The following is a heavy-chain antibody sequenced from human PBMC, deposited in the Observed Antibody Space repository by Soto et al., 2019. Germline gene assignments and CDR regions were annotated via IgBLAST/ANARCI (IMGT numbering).Heavy chain of an antibody. Sequence: PGGSLRLSCAASGFTFSDYYMSWIRQAPGKGLEWVSYISSSSSYTNYADSVKGRFTISRDNAKNSLYLQMNSLRAEDTAVYYCAKSVAYCGGDCYSGAEYFQHWGQGTLVTVSS. D-gene: IGHD2-21*02. J-gene: IGHJ1*01. CDR3: AKSVAYCGGDCYSGAEYFQH. CDR1: GFTFSDYY. CDR2: ISSSSSYT. V-gene: IGHV3-11*06.